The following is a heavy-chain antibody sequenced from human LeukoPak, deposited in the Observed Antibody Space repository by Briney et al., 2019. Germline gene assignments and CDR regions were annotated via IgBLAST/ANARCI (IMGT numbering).Heavy chain of an antibody. D-gene: IGHD2-2*01. V-gene: IGHV3-30*02. Sequence: GGSLRLSCAASGFIFSNYGMDWVRQAPGKGLEWVAFIRSDGSKKYYADSVKGRFTISRDNSKNTLYLQMSSLRAEDTAVYYCAKDLPAAYFDYWGQGTLVTVSS. J-gene: IGHJ4*02. CDR3: AKDLPAAYFDY. CDR2: IRSDGSKK. CDR1: GFIFSNYG.